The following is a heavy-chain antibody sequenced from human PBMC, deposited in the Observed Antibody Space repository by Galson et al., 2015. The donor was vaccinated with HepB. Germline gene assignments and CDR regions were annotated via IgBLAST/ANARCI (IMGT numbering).Heavy chain of an antibody. V-gene: IGHV3-30*18. CDR1: GFSFSGYG. CDR3: AKGYYDGSGYPNDY. D-gene: IGHD3-22*01. Sequence: SLRLSCAASGFSFSGYGMHWVRQAPGKGLERVAVISYVGSETYYADSVRGRFTISRDNSLNTLYLQMNSLREEDTAVYYCAKGYYDGSGYPNDYWGQGTLVTVSS. CDR2: ISYVGSET. J-gene: IGHJ4*02.